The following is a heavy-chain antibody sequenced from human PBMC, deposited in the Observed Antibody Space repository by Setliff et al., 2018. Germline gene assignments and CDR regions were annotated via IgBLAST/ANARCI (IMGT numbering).Heavy chain of an antibody. CDR1: GGSITDENSW. V-gene: IGHV4-61*02. D-gene: IGHD6-19*01. J-gene: IGHJ5*02. CDR3: AVDHVTNIAESGYGYTRIDP. Sequence: LSLTCTVSGGSITDENSWWAWIRQPAGKRPEWLGLIYIRGGTDYNPSPKSRVTISLDTSRNQFSLNLTSVTAADTAVYYCAVDHVTNIAESGYGYTRIDPWGQGIPVTVSS. CDR2: IYIRGGT.